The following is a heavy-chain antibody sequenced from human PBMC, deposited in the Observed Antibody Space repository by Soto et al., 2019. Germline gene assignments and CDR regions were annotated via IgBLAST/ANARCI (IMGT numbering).Heavy chain of an antibody. CDR2: IWYDGSNK. CDR3: AREGVWVVGASNYYYYGMDV. V-gene: IGHV3-33*01. D-gene: IGHD1-26*01. CDR1: GFTFSSYG. J-gene: IGHJ6*02. Sequence: GGSLRLSCAASGFTFSSYGMHWVRQAPGKGLEWVAVIWYDGSNKYYADSVKGRFTISRDNSKNTLYLQMNSLRAEDTAVYYCAREGVWVVGASNYYYYGMDVWGQGTTVTVSS.